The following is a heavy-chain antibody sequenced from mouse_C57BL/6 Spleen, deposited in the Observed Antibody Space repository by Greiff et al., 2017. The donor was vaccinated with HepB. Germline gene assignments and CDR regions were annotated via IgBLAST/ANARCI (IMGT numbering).Heavy chain of an antibody. CDR1: GFTFSSYA. V-gene: IGHV5-4*01. CDR2: ISDGGSYT. D-gene: IGHD4-1*02. Sequence: EVMLVESGGGLVKPGGSLKLSCAASGFTFSSYAMSWVRQTPEKRLEWVATISDGGSYTYYPDNVKGRFTISRDNAKNNLYLQMSHLKSEDTAMYYCAREVQLFAYWGQGTLVTVSA. CDR3: AREVQLFAY. J-gene: IGHJ3*01.